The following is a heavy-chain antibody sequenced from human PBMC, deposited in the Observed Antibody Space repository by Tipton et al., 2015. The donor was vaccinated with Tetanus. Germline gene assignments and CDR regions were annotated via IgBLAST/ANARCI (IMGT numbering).Heavy chain of an antibody. V-gene: IGHV4-59*02. CDR2: IYKTGDT. D-gene: IGHD3-9*01. Sequence: LRLSCTVSGGSVSRSFWGRIRQAPGKGLEWIGNIYKTGDTNYNPSLKSRVTMSVNTSKNQFFLRLSSVTAADTALYYCARSQRVEDDAGGLDFLTGFYGDYWFDLWGRGIPVTVSS. CDR1: GGSVSRSF. CDR3: ARSQRVEDDAGGLDFLTGFYGDYWFDL. J-gene: IGHJ5*02.